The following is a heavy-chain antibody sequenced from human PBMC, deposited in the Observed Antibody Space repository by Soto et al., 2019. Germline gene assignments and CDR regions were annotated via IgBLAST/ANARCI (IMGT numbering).Heavy chain of an antibody. D-gene: IGHD4-4*01. J-gene: IGHJ4*02. CDR1: GFTFSSYS. V-gene: IGHV3-21*01. Sequence: PGGSLRLSCAASGFTFSSYSMNWVRQAPGKGLEWVSSISSSSSYIYYADSVKGRFTISRDNAKNSLYPQMNSLRAEDTAVYYCARDRPDGYSPFDYWGQGTLVTVSS. CDR2: ISSSSSYI. CDR3: ARDRPDGYSPFDY.